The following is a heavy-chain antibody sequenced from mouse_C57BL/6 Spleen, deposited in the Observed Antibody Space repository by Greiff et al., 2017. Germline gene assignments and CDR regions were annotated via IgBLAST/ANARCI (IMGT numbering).Heavy chain of an antibody. V-gene: IGHV7-3*01. CDR2: IRNKANGYTT. CDR3: ARYDDYEVYFDY. D-gene: IGHD2-4*01. Sequence: EVKLVESGGGLVQPGGSLSLSCAASGFTFTDYYMSWVRQPPGKALEWLGFIRNKANGYTTEYSASVKGRFTISRDNSQSILYLQMNALRAEDSATYYCARYDDYEVYFDYWGQGTTLTVSS. CDR1: GFTFTDYY. J-gene: IGHJ2*01.